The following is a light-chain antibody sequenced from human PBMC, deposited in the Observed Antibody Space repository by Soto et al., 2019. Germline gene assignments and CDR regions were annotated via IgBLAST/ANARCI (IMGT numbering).Light chain of an antibody. Sequence: EIVLTQSPGTLSLSPGERATLSCRASQTVNSDYLAWYQQKPGQSPRVLLYGASNRAPGIPDRFSGSGSGTDFTLTISRLEPEDFAVYYCQQYDQSPRTFGQGTKVEVK. CDR2: GAS. CDR3: QQYDQSPRT. V-gene: IGKV3-20*01. CDR1: QTVNSDY. J-gene: IGKJ1*01.